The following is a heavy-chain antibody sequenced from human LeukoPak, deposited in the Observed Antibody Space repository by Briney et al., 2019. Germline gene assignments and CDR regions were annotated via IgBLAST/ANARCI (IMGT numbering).Heavy chain of an antibody. CDR2: IYPTGTT. CDR3: GRQGYTASYYFVDY. V-gene: IGHV4-4*07. CDR1: GGSINSYY. J-gene: IGHJ4*02. D-gene: IGHD3-10*01. Sequence: SETLSLTCTVSGGSINSYYWGWVRQPAGKGLEWIGRIYPTGTTNYSPSFKSRLTMSLDTSKNQFSLELRSVTAADTAVYCCGRQGYTASYYFVDYWSQGTLVTVSS.